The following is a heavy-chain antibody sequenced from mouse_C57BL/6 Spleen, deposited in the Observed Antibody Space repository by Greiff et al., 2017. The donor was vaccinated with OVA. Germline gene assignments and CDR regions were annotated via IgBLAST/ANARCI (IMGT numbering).Heavy chain of an antibody. CDR3: ARHEGLLRWFAY. D-gene: IGHD2-3*01. V-gene: IGHV1-62-2*01. CDR1: GYTFTEYT. J-gene: IGHJ3*01. CDR2: FYPGSGSI. Sequence: QVHVKQSGAELVKPGASVKLSCKASGYTFTEYTIHWVKQRSGQGLEWIGWFYPGSGSIKYNEKFKDKATLTADKSSSTVYMELSRLTSEDSAVYFCARHEGLLRWFAYWGQGTLVTVSA.